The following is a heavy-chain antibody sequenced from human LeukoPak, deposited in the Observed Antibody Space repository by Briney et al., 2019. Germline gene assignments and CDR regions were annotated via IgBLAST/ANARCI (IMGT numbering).Heavy chain of an antibody. J-gene: IGHJ4*02. Sequence: GGSLRLSCVGAGFTLSSYAMSWVRQAPGKGLEWVSAISGSGTRTYYADSVKGRFTISRDNSKNTLYLQMNSLRAEDTAVYYCAKAPTKEEEWLLLNYFDYWGQGTLVTVSS. V-gene: IGHV3-23*01. CDR3: AKAPTKEEEWLLLNYFDY. CDR1: GFTLSSYA. CDR2: ISGSGTRT. D-gene: IGHD3-22*01.